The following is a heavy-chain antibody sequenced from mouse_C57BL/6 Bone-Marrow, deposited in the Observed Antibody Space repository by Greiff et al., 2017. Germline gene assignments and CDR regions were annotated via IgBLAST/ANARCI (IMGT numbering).Heavy chain of an antibody. J-gene: IGHJ4*01. Sequence: EVNVVESGGGLVKPGGSLKLSCAASGFTFSDYGMHWVRQAPEKGLEWVAYISSGSSTIYYADTVKGRFTISRDNAKNTLFLQMTSLRSEDTAMYYCAKDGYYDVMDYWGQGTSVTVSS. CDR2: ISSGSSTI. D-gene: IGHD2-3*01. CDR3: AKDGYYDVMDY. CDR1: GFTFSDYG. V-gene: IGHV5-17*01.